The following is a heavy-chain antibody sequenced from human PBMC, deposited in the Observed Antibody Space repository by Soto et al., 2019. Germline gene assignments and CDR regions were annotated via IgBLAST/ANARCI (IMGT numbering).Heavy chain of an antibody. CDR3: ARRSRLSVPTAGGFDY. D-gene: IGHD3-16*01. CDR2: ISAYNGNT. CDR1: GYTFTSYG. V-gene: IGHV1-18*01. J-gene: IGHJ4*02. Sequence: ASVKVSCKASGYTFTSYGISWVRQAPGQGLEWMGWISAYNGNTNYAQKLQGRVSMTTDTSTSTAYMELRSLRFDDTAVYYCARRSRLSVPTAGGFDYWGQGTLVTVSS.